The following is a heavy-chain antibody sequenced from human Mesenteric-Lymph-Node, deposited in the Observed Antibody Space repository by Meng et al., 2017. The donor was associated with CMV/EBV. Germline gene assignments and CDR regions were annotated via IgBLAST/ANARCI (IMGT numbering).Heavy chain of an antibody. CDR2: INHSGST. J-gene: IGHJ6*02. CDR1: FGDYA. V-gene: IGHV4-34*01. CDR3: ARGRQLGGYYYYGMDV. Sequence: FGDYAMNWVRQPPGKGLEWIGEINHSGSTNYNPSLKSRVTISVDTSKNQFSLKLSSVTAADTAVYYCARGRQLGGYYYYGMDVWGQGTTVTVSS. D-gene: IGHD6-6*01.